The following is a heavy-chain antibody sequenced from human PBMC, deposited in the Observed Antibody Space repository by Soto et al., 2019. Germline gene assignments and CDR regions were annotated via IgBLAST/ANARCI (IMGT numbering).Heavy chain of an antibody. Sequence: QVQLVQSGAEVKRPGASVKVSCKASGYTFTTYGFTSVRQAPGQGLEWMGWISPYNGYTNYAQNFQGRVTLTTDTSASTAYIELRSLTSDDTAVYYGASTPRAQIIMLDAATRFDYWGQGTLVTVSS. J-gene: IGHJ4*02. CDR3: ASTPRAQIIMLDAATRFDY. D-gene: IGHD2-15*01. CDR1: GYTFTTYG. V-gene: IGHV1-18*04. CDR2: ISPYNGYT.